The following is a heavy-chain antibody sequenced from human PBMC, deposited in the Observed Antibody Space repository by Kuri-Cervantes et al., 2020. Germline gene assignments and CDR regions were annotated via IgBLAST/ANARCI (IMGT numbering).Heavy chain of an antibody. CDR2: ITWDGGGT. CDR3: AIDMSLGGSGWYFDY. V-gene: IGHV3-43D*04. CDR1: GFTFHESA. J-gene: IGHJ4*02. D-gene: IGHD6-19*01. Sequence: GESLKISCAASGFTFHESAMHWVRQIPGKGLEWVSLITWDGGGTYYADSVKGRITISRDNSKNSLYLQLNSLRAEDTALYYCAIDMSLGGSGWYFDYWGQGTLVTVSS.